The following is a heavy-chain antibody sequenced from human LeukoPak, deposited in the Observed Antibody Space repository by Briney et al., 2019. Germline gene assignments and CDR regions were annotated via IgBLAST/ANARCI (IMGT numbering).Heavy chain of an antibody. CDR1: GFTFINYA. V-gene: IGHV3-30-3*01. D-gene: IGHD1-26*01. J-gene: IGHJ4*02. CDR3: ARGGGWELPPYYFDY. Sequence: PGGSLRLSCAASGFTFINYAMHWVRQAPGKGLEWVAVISYDGTNEYYADSVKGRFTISRDNSKNTLYLQMNSLRAEDTAVYYCARGGGWELPPYYFDYWGQGTLVTVSS. CDR2: ISYDGTNE.